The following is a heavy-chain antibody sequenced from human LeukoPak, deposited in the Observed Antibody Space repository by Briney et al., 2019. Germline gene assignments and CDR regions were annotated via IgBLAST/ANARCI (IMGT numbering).Heavy chain of an antibody. CDR3: AKDPRVDYSNPPDY. CDR1: GFTFSSYA. J-gene: IGHJ4*02. V-gene: IGHV3-23*01. D-gene: IGHD4-11*01. Sequence: GGSLRLSCAASGFTFSSYAMSWVRQAPGKGLEWVSAISGTGGSTYYADSVKGRLTISRDNSKNTLYLQMNSLRAEDTAVYYCAKDPRVDYSNPPDYWGQGTLVTVSS. CDR2: ISGTGGST.